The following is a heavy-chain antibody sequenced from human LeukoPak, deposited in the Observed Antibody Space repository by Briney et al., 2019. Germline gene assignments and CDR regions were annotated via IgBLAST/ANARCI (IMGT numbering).Heavy chain of an antibody. CDR2: ISSSSSTI. D-gene: IGHD6-13*01. J-gene: IGHJ5*02. CDR3: ARDGVSSWYPNWFDP. V-gene: IGHV3-48*01. CDR1: GFTFSSYS. Sequence: GGSLRLSCAASGFTFSSYSMNWVRQAPGKGLEWVSYISSSSSTIYYADSVKGRFTISRDNAKNSLYLQMNSLRAEDTAVYYCARDGVSSWYPNWFDPWGQGTLVTVSS.